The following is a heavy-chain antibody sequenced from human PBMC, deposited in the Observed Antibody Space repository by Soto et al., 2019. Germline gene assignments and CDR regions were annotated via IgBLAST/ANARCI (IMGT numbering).Heavy chain of an antibody. CDR2: ISYDGSNK. D-gene: IGHD3-3*01. V-gene: IGHV3-30*18. CDR1: GFTFSSYG. J-gene: IGHJ6*03. CDR3: AKDPLYYDFWSGPGYYYYMDV. Sequence: PGGSLRLSCAASGFTFSSYGMHWVRQAPGKGLEWVAVISYDGSNKYYADSVKGRFTISRDNSKNTLYLQMNSLRAEDTAVYYCAKDPLYYDFWSGPGYYYYMDVWGKGTTVTVSS.